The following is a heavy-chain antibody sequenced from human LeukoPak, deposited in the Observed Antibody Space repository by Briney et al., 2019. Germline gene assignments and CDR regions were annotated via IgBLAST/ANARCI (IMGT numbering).Heavy chain of an antibody. V-gene: IGHV4-59*01. Sequence: SETLSLTCTVSGGSISSYYWSWIRQPPGKGLEWIGYIYYSGSTNYNPSLKSQVTISVDTSKNQFSLKLSSVTAADTAVYYCARVIEDSSGYSDYWGQGTLLTVSS. CDR1: GGSISSYY. CDR3: ARVIEDSSGYSDY. CDR2: IYYSGST. D-gene: IGHD3-22*01. J-gene: IGHJ4*02.